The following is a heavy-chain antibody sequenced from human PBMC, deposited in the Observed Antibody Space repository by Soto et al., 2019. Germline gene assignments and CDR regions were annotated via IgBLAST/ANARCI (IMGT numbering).Heavy chain of an antibody. D-gene: IGHD3-22*01. Sequence: QVQLVESGGGVVQPGSALRLSCAASGFTFSSYGMHCVRQAPGKGLEWVAVISYDGSNKYYADSVKGRFTISRDNSKNTLYLQMNSLRAEDTAVYYCAKALRRITIIGYGMDVWGQGTMVTVSS. V-gene: IGHV3-30*18. CDR2: ISYDGSNK. J-gene: IGHJ6*02. CDR3: AKALRRITIIGYGMDV. CDR1: GFTFSSYG.